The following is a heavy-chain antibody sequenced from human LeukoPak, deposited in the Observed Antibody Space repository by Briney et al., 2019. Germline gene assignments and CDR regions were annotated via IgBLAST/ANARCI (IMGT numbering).Heavy chain of an antibody. J-gene: IGHJ5*02. D-gene: IGHD3-10*01. CDR1: GGSISSDGYY. CDR2: IYHSGST. CDR3: ARAERFGDFNWFDP. V-gene: IGHV4-39*01. Sequence: SETLSLTCTVSGGSISSDGYYWSWIRQPPGKELEWIGNIYHSGSTYYNPSLKSRVTISADTSKNQFSLKLSSVTAADTAVYYCARAERFGDFNWFDPWGQGTLVTVSS.